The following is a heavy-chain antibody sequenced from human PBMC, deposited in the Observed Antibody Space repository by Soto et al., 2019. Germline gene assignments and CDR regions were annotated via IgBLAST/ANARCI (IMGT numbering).Heavy chain of an antibody. CDR2: INTDGSTT. J-gene: IGHJ4*02. CDR3: VRSSGSYDY. V-gene: IGHV3-74*01. Sequence: GGSLRLSCAASGFTFSSHWMHWVRQAPGKGLVWVSRINTDGSTTTYADSVKGRFTISRDNAKNTLYLQMNSLRAEDTAVYYCVRSSGSYDYWGQGTLVTVSS. D-gene: IGHD1-26*01. CDR1: GFTFSSHW.